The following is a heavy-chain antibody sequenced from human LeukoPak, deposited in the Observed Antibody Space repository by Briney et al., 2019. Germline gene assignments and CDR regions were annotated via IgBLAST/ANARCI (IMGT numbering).Heavy chain of an antibody. CDR1: GGSISSGDYY. Sequence: PSETLSLTCTVSGGSISSGDYYWSWIRQPPGRGLGWIGYIYYSGSTYYNPSLKSRVTISVDTSKNQFSLKLSSVTAADTAVYYCARVGQLGGYGMDVWGQGTTVTVSS. V-gene: IGHV4-30-4*01. CDR2: IYYSGST. D-gene: IGHD5-18*01. CDR3: ARVGQLGGYGMDV. J-gene: IGHJ6*02.